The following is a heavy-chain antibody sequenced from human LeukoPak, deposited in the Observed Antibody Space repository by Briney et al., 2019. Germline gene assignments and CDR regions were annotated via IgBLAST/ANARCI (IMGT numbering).Heavy chain of an antibody. CDR1: GVTFDDYG. CDR2: INWNGGRT. J-gene: IGHJ4*02. V-gene: IGHV3-20*04. CDR3: ATGGSGYDSDRYFDY. Sequence: PGGSLRLSCAASGVTFDDYGMSGGRQAPGKGVGWGSGINWNGGRTVYAESVKGGGTISREKAKNCLYVQMNSVRAEDTALYYCATGGSGYDSDRYFDYWGQGTLVTVSS. D-gene: IGHD5-12*01.